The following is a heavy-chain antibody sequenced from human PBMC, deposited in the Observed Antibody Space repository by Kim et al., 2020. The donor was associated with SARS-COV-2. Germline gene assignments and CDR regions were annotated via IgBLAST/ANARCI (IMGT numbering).Heavy chain of an antibody. CDR1: GFTFSTYA. V-gene: IGHV3-23*01. D-gene: IGHD6-19*01. Sequence: GGSLRLSCAASGFTFSTYAMSWVRQAPGEGQAWISSISTNGGSTYYADSVKGRFTISRDNSKNTLYLQMNSLRAEDTAVYYCAKETSSGWYWGQGTLVTVSS. J-gene: IGHJ4*02. CDR2: ISTNGGST. CDR3: AKETSSGWY.